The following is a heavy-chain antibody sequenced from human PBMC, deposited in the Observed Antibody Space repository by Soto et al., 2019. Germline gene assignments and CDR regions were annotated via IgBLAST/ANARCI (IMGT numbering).Heavy chain of an antibody. Sequence: AASLRLSCGASGFTFSDNAMTWVRQAPGKELKWVSSISDDGDSTYYADSVKGRFAVSRDNSKNTLFLHMNSLGAEDTAVYYCAKSLSTAVNYGLDVWGQGTSVTVSS. V-gene: IGHV3-23*01. D-gene: IGHD2-2*01. CDR2: ISDDGDST. CDR3: AKSLSTAVNYGLDV. J-gene: IGHJ6*02. CDR1: GFTFSDNA.